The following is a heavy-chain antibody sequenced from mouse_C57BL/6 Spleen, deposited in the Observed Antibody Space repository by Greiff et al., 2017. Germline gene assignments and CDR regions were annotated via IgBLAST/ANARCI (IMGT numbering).Heavy chain of an antibody. D-gene: IGHD2-1*01. CDR3: ARAIYCGSHGGFAY. V-gene: IGHV1-82*01. Sequence: VQLQQSGPELVKPGASVKISCKASGYAFSSSWMNWVKQRPGKGLEWIGRIYPGDGDTTYNGKFKGKATLTADKSSSTAYMQLSSLTSEDSAVYFCARAIYCGSHGGFAYWGQGTLVTVSA. J-gene: IGHJ3*01. CDR1: GYAFSSSW. CDR2: IYPGDGDT.